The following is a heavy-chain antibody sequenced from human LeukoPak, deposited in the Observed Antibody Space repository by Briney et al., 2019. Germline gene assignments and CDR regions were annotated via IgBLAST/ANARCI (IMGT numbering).Heavy chain of an antibody. Sequence: GGSLRLSCEASGFTFSAYAMTWVRQAPGKGLEWVAHIKQDGSEKYYVDSVKGRFTISRDNAKNSLYLQMNSLRAEDTAVYYCARVVGRSPDYWGQGALVTVSS. J-gene: IGHJ4*02. CDR3: ARVVGRSPDY. V-gene: IGHV3-7*04. CDR2: IKQDGSEK. CDR1: GFTFSAYA.